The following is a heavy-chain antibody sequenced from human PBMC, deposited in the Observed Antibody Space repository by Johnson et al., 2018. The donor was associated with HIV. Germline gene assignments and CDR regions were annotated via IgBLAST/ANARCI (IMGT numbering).Heavy chain of an antibody. CDR1: GFTFSNAW. CDR3: AKELNYGSGPVDI. Sequence: VQLVESGGDLVKPGGSLRLSCAASGFTFSNAWMSWVRQAPGKGLEWVGRIKSKTDGGTTDYAAPVKGRFTISRDNSKNTLYLQMNSLRAEYTAVYYCAKELNYGSGPVDIWGQGQMVTVSS. V-gene: IGHV3-15*01. J-gene: IGHJ3*02. D-gene: IGHD3-10*01. CDR2: IKSKTDGGTT.